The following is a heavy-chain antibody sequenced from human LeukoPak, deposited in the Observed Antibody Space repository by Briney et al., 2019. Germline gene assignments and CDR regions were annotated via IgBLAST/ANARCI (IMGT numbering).Heavy chain of an antibody. CDR2: ISGSGGST. CDR1: GFTFSSYS. V-gene: IGHV3-23*01. Sequence: GGSLRLSCAASGFTFSSYSMNWVRQAPGKGLEWVSAISGSGGSTYYADSVKGRFTISRDNSKNTLYLQMNSLRAEDTAVYYCAKDQVAAAGNFDYWGQGTLVTVSS. CDR3: AKDQVAAAGNFDY. D-gene: IGHD6-13*01. J-gene: IGHJ4*02.